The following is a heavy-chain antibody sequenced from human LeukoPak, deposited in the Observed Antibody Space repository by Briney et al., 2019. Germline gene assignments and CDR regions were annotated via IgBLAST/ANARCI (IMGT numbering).Heavy chain of an antibody. V-gene: IGHV3-21*01. J-gene: IGHJ4*02. D-gene: IGHD3-22*01. CDR1: GFTFSFYS. Sequence: PGGSLRLSCAASGFTFSFYSMNWVRQAPGKGLEWVSSISGSSNYIYYTDSVKDRFTISRDNAKNSLFLQMNSLRAEDTAVYYCATQPYDSSGYYPYWGQGTLVTVSS. CDR2: ISGSSNYI. CDR3: ATQPYDSSGYYPY.